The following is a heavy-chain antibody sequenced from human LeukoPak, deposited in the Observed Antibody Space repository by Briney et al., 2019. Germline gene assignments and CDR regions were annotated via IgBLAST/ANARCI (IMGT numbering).Heavy chain of an antibody. V-gene: IGHV4-59*01. CDR3: ASGRGFPTGYSYGYSYYYYMDV. CDR2: IYYSGST. D-gene: IGHD5-18*01. CDR1: GGSISNYY. J-gene: IGHJ6*03. Sequence: SETLSLTCTVSGGSISNYYWSWIRQPPGKGLEWIGYIYYSGSTNYNPSLKSRVTISVDTSKNQFSLKLSSVTAADAAVYYCASGRGFPTGYSYGYSYYYYMDVWGKGTTVTVSS.